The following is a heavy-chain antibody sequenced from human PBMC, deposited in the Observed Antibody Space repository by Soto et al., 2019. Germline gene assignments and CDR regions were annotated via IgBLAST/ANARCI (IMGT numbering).Heavy chain of an antibody. J-gene: IGHJ4*02. CDR2: VYHSGST. CDR3: AVPGAGDFDY. V-gene: IGHV4-4*02. CDR1: GASISTNNW. Sequence: PSDTLSLTCAVSGASISTNNWLSWVRQPPGKGLEWIGEVYHSGSTNCNPSHKSRVTISIDKSKNQFSLRLTSMTAADTAVYYCAVPGAGDFDYWSQGTLVTVSS. D-gene: IGHD6-13*01.